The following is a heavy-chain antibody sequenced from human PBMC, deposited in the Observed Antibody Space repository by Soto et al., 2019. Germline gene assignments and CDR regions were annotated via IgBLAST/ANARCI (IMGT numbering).Heavy chain of an antibody. CDR1: GYTFTSFG. CDR3: ARVPFSSSWYGVDY. J-gene: IGHJ4*02. CDR2: INVYNGNT. V-gene: IGHV1-18*01. D-gene: IGHD6-13*01. Sequence: QVKLVQSGTEVKKPGASVKVSCKASGYTFTSFGIGWVRQAPGQGLEWMGWINVYNGNTYYVQKLEGRVTMTTDTSTRTTYMDLRSLRSDDTGVYYCARVPFSSSWYGVDYWGQGTLITVPS.